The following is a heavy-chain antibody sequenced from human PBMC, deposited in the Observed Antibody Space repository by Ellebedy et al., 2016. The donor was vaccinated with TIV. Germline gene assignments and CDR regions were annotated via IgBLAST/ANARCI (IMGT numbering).Heavy chain of an antibody. CDR2: ISSNGGST. CDR1: GFTFSSYA. J-gene: IGHJ5*02. V-gene: IGHV3-64D*06. Sequence: GESLKISCAASGFTFSSYAMHWVRQAPGKGLEYVSAISSNGGSTYYADSVKGRFTISRDNSKNTLYLQMSSLRAEDTAVYYCVKGPSGKIYSYSIHYGSGRAFIGWFDPWGQGTLVTVSS. CDR3: VKGPSGKIYSYSIHYGSGRAFIGWFDP. D-gene: IGHD3-10*01.